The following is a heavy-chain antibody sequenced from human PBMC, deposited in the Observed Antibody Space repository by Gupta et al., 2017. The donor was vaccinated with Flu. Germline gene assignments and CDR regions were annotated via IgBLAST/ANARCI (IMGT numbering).Heavy chain of an antibody. V-gene: IGHV3-9*01. J-gene: IGHJ6*02. Sequence: MHWVRQAPGKGLEWVSGISWNSGTIGYADSVKGRFTISRDNAKNSLHLPMNSLRAEDTALYYCSGDYEFWSSKGYGNGMDVWGQGTTVTVSS. CDR3: SGDYEFWSSKGYGNGMDV. D-gene: IGHD3-3*01. CDR2: ISWNSGTI.